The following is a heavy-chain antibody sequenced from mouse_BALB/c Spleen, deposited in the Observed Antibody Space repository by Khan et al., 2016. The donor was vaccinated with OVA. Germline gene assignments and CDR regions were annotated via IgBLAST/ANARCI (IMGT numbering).Heavy chain of an antibody. CDR2: INPSTGYT. CDR1: GYTFINYW. CDR3: ARRGLRWDFYY. Sequence: QVQLKESGAELAKPGASVKMSCKASGYTFINYWILWVKQRPGQGLEWSGYINPSTGYTVYNQNFKDKATLTADKSSRTAYMQLSSLTSEDSAVYYCARRGLRWDFYYWAQGTTLTVSS. V-gene: IGHV1-7*01. J-gene: IGHJ2*01. D-gene: IGHD1-1*01.